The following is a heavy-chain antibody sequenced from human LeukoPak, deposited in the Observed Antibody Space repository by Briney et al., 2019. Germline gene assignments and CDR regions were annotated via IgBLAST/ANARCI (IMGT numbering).Heavy chain of an antibody. J-gene: IGHJ4*02. CDR3: AKDLTTYGSGSPLDY. CDR1: GFTFRSYS. D-gene: IGHD3-10*01. CDR2: ISSTSSSI. Sequence: GGSLRLSCAASGFTFRSYSMNWVRQAPGKGLEWVSYISSTSSSIYYADSVKGRFTISRDNSKNTLYLQMNSLRAEDTAVYYCAKDLTTYGSGSPLDYWGQGTLVTVSS. V-gene: IGHV3-48*01.